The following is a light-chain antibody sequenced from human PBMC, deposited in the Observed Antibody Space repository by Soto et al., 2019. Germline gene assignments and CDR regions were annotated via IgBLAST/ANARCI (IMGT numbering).Light chain of an antibody. CDR1: QSVSSDS. Sequence: EIVLTQSPGTLSLSPGERATLSCRASQSVSSDSLAWYQHKLGQAPRLLIYGASTRATGIPDRFSGSGSGTDFTLTISRLEPEDFAVYYCQQYGSSPRTFGQGTEVDIK. V-gene: IGKV3-20*01. J-gene: IGKJ1*01. CDR2: GAS. CDR3: QQYGSSPRT.